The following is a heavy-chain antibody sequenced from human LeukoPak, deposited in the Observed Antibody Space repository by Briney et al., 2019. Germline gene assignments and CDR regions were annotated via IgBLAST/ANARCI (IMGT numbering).Heavy chain of an antibody. CDR3: AKDYGSGWHYYFDY. Sequence: GRSLRPSCAASGFTFSSYGMHWVRQAPGKGLDWVAVIWYDGSNKYYADSVKGRFTISRDNSKNTLYLQMNSLRAEDTAVYYCAKDYGSGWHYYFDYWGQGTLVTVSS. V-gene: IGHV3-33*06. J-gene: IGHJ4*02. CDR2: IWYDGSNK. CDR1: GFTFSSYG. D-gene: IGHD6-19*01.